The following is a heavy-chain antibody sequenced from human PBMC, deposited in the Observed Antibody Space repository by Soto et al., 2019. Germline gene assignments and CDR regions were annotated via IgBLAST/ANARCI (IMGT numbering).Heavy chain of an antibody. D-gene: IGHD2-2*01. J-gene: IGHJ5*02. CDR3: AREYCSSTSCLNWFDP. V-gene: IGHV3-48*01. CDR2: ISSSSSTI. Sequence: QPWGSLRLSCAACGFTVSSYSMNWVRQAPGKGLEWVSYISSSSSTIYYADSVKGRFTISRDNAKNSLYLQMNSLRAEDTAVYYCAREYCSSTSCLNWFDPWGQGTLVTVSS. CDR1: GFTVSSYS.